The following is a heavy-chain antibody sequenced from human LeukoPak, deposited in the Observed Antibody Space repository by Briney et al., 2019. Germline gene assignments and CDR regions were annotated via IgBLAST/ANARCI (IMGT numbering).Heavy chain of an antibody. CDR3: ARDNWNYGSSMDV. CDR1: GGSISSGDYY. V-gene: IGHV4-30-4*02. Sequence: SETLSLTCTVSGGSISSGDYYWSWIRQPPGKGLEWIGYIYYSGSTYYNPSLKSRVTISVDTSKNQFSLKLSSVTAADTAVYYCARDNWNYGSSMDVWGQGTTATVSS. J-gene: IGHJ6*02. CDR2: IYYSGST. D-gene: IGHD1-7*01.